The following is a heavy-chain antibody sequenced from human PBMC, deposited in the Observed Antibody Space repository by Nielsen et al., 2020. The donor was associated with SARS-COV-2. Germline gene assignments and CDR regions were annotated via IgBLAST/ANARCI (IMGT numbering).Heavy chain of an antibody. CDR2: ISYDGSNK. CDR1: GFTFSSYA. Sequence: GSLRLSCAASGFTFSSYAMHWVRQAPGKGLEWVAVISYDGSNKYYADSVKGRFTISRDNSKNTLYLQMNSLRAEDTAVYYCARDRLGVTSIGYYYYYYGMDVWGQCTTFTVSS. CDR3: ARDRLGVTSIGYYYYYYGMDV. J-gene: IGHJ6*02. V-gene: IGHV3-30-3*01. D-gene: IGHD1-26*01.